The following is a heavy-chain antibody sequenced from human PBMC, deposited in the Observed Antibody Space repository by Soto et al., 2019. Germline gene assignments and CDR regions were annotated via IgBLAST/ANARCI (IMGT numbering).Heavy chain of an antibody. Sequence: SVKVSCKASGGTFSSYAISWVRQAPGQGLEWMGGIIPIFGTANYAQKFQGRVTITADESTSTAYMELSSLRSEDTAVYYCARDRYYDFWSGYYGENVYFDYWGQGTLVTVSS. CDR3: ARDRYYDFWSGYYGENVYFDY. D-gene: IGHD3-3*01. J-gene: IGHJ4*02. CDR2: IIPIFGTA. CDR1: GGTFSSYA. V-gene: IGHV1-69*13.